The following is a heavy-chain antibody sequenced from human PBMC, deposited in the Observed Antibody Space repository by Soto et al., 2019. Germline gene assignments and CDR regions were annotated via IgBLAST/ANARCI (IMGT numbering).Heavy chain of an antibody. V-gene: IGHV3-30-3*01. J-gene: IGHJ6*02. D-gene: IGHD3-3*01. CDR2: ISYDGSNK. Sequence: HPGGSLRLSCAASGFTFSSYAMHWVRQAPGKGLEWVAVISYDGSNKYYADSVKGRFTISRDNSKNTLYLQMNSLRAEDTAVYYCAREGELRFLEWSYPRPPCGMDVWGQGTTVTVSS. CDR3: AREGELRFLEWSYPRPPCGMDV. CDR1: GFTFSSYA.